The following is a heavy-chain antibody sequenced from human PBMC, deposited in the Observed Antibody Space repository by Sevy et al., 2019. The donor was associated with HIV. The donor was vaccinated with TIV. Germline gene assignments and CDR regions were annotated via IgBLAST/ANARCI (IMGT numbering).Heavy chain of an antibody. D-gene: IGHD2-8*01. J-gene: IGHJ5*02. CDR1: GFTFNIYA. CDR3: AKDGGSRNKWWDWFDP. CDR2: IGGGDT. Sequence: GESLKISCATSGFTFNIYAMSWVRQAPGKGLEWVSTIGGGDTYYADSVKGRFTISRDDSKSAVYLQMNSLGADDTAVYYCAKDGGSRNKWWDWFDPWGQGTLVTVSS. V-gene: IGHV3-23*01.